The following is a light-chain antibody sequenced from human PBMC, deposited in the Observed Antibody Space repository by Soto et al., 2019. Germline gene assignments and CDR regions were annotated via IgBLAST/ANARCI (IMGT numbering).Light chain of an antibody. CDR1: NSNIGAGND. Sequence: QSVLTQPPSVSGAPGQRVTIACTGSNSNIGAGNDVHWYRHFPGAAPKLLIYSNNQRPSGVPDRFSGSKSGTSASLAISGLQSEDEADYYCAAWDDSLNGVVFGGGTKLTVL. CDR3: AAWDDSLNGVV. CDR2: SNN. V-gene: IGLV1-44*01. J-gene: IGLJ2*01.